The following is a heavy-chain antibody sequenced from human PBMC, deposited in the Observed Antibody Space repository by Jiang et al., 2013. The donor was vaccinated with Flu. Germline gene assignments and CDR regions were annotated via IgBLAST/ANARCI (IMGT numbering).Heavy chain of an antibody. CDR2: FYTGGTT. V-gene: IGHV3-53*01. D-gene: IGHD1-26*01. CDR1: IQRHFQL. CDR3: ARDTHLTYSGSYHNFDY. Sequence: LQLVEVWRRLDPAWGVPETLLCSLWIQRHFQLRKLGPSGSGKGLEWVSTFYTGGTTQYADSVRGRFTISRDSSQNTLYLEMNSLRAEDTAVYYCARDTHLTYSGSYHNFDYWGQGTLVIVSS. J-gene: IGHJ4*02.